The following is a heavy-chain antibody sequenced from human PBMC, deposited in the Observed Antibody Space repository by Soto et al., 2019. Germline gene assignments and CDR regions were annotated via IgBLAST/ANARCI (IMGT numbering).Heavy chain of an antibody. CDR2: IYHSGST. D-gene: IGHD3-22*01. J-gene: IGHJ3*02. V-gene: IGHV4-30-2*01. CDR1: GGSISSGGYS. CDR3: ARVGDSSGYYYGDVFDI. Sequence: SETLSLTCAVSGGSISSGGYSWSWIRQPPGKGLEWIGYIYHSGSTYYNPSLKSRVTISVDRSKNQFSLKLSSVTAADTAVYYCARVGDSSGYYYGDVFDIWGQGTMVTVSS.